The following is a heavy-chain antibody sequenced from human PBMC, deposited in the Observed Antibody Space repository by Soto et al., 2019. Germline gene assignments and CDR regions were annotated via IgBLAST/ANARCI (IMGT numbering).Heavy chain of an antibody. CDR1: GYPVTSYY. J-gene: IGHJ3*02. CDR2: INPATGAA. D-gene: IGHD3-3*01. CDR3: ARGGGVGVAGSAAFDM. V-gene: IGHV1-2*02. Sequence: QLHLVQSGAVVKKPGASVTVSCSASGYPVTSYYMHWVRQAPGRGLEWMGGINPATGAAKYTQAFQGRVTMPRDKSTSTVFMELRGLTSEDTAVFYCARGGGVGVAGSAAFDMWGQGTLVTVSS.